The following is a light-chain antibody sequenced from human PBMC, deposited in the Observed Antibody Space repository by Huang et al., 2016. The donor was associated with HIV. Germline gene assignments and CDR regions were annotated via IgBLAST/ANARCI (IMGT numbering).Light chain of an antibody. J-gene: IGKJ2*01. V-gene: IGKV1-5*03. CDR2: RAS. CDR1: QNINTW. Sequence: DIQMTQSPSTLSASVGDRVTITCRASQNINTWLAWYQQKPGKAPDLLIYRASSLQVGVPSRVPGSGSGTEFTLTITSLQPDDLGTYYCQQYNTYLYTFGQGTKLEI. CDR3: QQYNTYLYT.